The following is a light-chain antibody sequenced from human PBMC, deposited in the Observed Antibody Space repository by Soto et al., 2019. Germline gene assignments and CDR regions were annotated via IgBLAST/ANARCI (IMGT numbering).Light chain of an antibody. CDR3: LHDYSYPRT. Sequence: AIQMTQSPSSLSASVIDIVIITFLASQAIRNDLGWYHQKPGKAPKLLIYTASTLQSGVPSRFSGSGSGADFTLTIRSLQPEDSATYYCLHDYSYPRTFGQGTKVDIK. CDR1: QAIRND. V-gene: IGKV1-6*01. CDR2: TAS. J-gene: IGKJ1*01.